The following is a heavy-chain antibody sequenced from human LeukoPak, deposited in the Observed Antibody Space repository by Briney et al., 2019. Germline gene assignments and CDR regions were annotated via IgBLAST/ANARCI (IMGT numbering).Heavy chain of an antibody. CDR1: GGSMRRSSYY. D-gene: IGHD6-19*01. Sequence: ETLSLTCTVSGGSMRRSSYYWGWVRQPPGKGLEWRGSVYYTGSTSYPPSLKSRVTISVDTSKNQFSLKLSSVTAEDTAVYYCASRNGYTSGWYNYWGQGTLVTVSS. CDR2: VYYTGST. V-gene: IGHV4-39*01. CDR3: ASRNGYTSGWYNY. J-gene: IGHJ4*02.